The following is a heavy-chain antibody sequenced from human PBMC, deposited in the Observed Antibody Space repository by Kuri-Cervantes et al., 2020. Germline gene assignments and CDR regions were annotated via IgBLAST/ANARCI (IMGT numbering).Heavy chain of an antibody. CDR2: INPSGGST. V-gene: IGHV1-46*01. CDR3: VREGGASEHYFDS. D-gene: IGHD1-26*01. CDR1: GYTFTGYY. J-gene: IGHJ4*02. Sequence: ASVKVSCKASGYTFTGYYMHWVRQAPGQGLEWMGIINPSGGSTTYAQKFQGRVTMTRDTSTSTVYMELSSLRSEDTAVYYCVREGGASEHYFDSWGQGTLVTVSS.